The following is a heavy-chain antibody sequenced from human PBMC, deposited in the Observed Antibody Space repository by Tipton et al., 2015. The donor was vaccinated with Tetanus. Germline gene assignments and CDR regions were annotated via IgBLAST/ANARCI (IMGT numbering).Heavy chain of an antibody. D-gene: IGHD3-16*01. CDR1: GYKFINYD. Sequence: QVQLVQSGTEVKKPGSSVKVSCKASGYKFINYDIIWVRKVDGEGLEWMGWMNPSSGNTGFAQKFQGRVTMTSSSAITTAYMELSSLRSDDTAVYYCAVRNKYGYGSTDHWGQGTLVTVSS. J-gene: IGHJ4*02. V-gene: IGHV1-8*01. CDR2: MNPSSGNT. CDR3: AVRNKYGYGSTDH.